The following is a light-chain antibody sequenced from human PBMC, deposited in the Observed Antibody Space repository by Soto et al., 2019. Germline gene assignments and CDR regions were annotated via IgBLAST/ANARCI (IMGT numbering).Light chain of an antibody. V-gene: IGKV1-5*03. CDR2: EAS. CDR3: QQYYDFRT. J-gene: IGKJ1*01. CDR1: QGVSTW. Sequence: IHLTQSPSTLSGSVWDRVTITCRASQGVSTWLAWYQQRPSQAPKLLVYEASKLQSGVPSRFSASGSVRDFTLTISSLQPEDSATYYCQQYYDFRTFGQGTKVDIK.